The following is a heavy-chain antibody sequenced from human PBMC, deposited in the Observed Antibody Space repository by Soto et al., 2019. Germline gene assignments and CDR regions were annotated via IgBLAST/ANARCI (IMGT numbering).Heavy chain of an antibody. CDR3: ARSNDPDYYYYDGMDV. CDR2: ISYDGSNK. V-gene: IGHV3-30-3*01. D-gene: IGHD1-1*01. J-gene: IGHJ6*02. CDR1: GFTFSSYA. Sequence: QVQLVESGGGVVQPGRSLRLSCAASGFTFSSYAMHWVRQAPGKGLEWVAVISYDGSNKYYADSVKGRFTISRDNSKNTLYLQMNSLRAEDTAVYYCARSNDPDYYYYDGMDVWGQGTTVTVSS.